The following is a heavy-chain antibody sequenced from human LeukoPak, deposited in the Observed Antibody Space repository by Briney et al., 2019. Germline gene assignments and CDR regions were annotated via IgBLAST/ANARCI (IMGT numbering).Heavy chain of an antibody. V-gene: IGHV4-4*02. CDR3: ARDVIEPSGRFDP. Sequence: SETLSLTCAVSGGSISSSNWWSWVRQPPGKGLEWIGEIYHSGSTNYNPSLKSRVTISVDKSKNQFSLKLSSVTAADTAVYYCARDVIEPSGRFDPWGQGTLVTVSS. CDR2: IYHSGST. J-gene: IGHJ5*02. D-gene: IGHD2/OR15-2a*01. CDR1: GGSISSSNW.